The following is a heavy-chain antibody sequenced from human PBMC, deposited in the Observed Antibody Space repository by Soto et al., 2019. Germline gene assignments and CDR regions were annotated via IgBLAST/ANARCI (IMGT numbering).Heavy chain of an antibody. D-gene: IGHD4-17*01. CDR1: GGSISSYY. CDR2: IYYSGST. Sequence: QVQLQESGPGLVKPSETLSLTCTVSGGSISSYYWSWIRQPPGKGLEWIGYIYYSGSTNYNPSLTSRVTISVDTSKNQFSLKLSSVTAADTAVYYCARLTVTTYYFDYWGQGTLVTVSS. CDR3: ARLTVTTYYFDY. J-gene: IGHJ4*02. V-gene: IGHV4-59*08.